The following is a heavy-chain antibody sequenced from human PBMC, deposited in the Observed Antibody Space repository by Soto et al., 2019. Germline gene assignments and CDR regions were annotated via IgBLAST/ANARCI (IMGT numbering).Heavy chain of an antibody. J-gene: IGHJ3*02. Sequence: GESLKISCKGSGYSFTSYWIGWVRQMPGKGLEWMGIIYPGDSDTRYSPSFQGQVTISADKSISTAYLQWSSLKASDTAMYYCARLRGEWFGETDDAFDIWGQGTMVTVSS. V-gene: IGHV5-51*01. CDR1: GYSFTSYW. CDR3: ARLRGEWFGETDDAFDI. D-gene: IGHD3-10*01. CDR2: IYPGDSDT.